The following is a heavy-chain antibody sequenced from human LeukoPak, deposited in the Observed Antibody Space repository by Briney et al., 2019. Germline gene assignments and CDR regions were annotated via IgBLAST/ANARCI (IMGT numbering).Heavy chain of an antibody. CDR2: ISSSSSYI. CDR3: APPSSTYYYDSRGSRPRGDAFYI. D-gene: IGHD3-22*01. CDR1: GFTFSSYS. J-gene: IGHJ3*02. V-gene: IGHV3-21*01. Sequence: PGGSLRLSCAASGFTFSSYSMNWVRQAPGKGLEWVSSISSSSSYIYYADSVKGRFTISRDNAKNSLYLQLNSMRADDAAVYYCAPPSSTYYYDSRGSRPRGDAFYIWGQETMVTVSS.